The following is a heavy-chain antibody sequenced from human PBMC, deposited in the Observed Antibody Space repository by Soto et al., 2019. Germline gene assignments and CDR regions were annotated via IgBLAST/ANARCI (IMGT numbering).Heavy chain of an antibody. Sequence: SETLSLTCTVSGGSISSGGYYWSWIRQHPGKGLEWIGYIYYSGSTYYNPSLKSRVTISVDTSKNQFSLKLSSVTAADTAVYYCASFRSGYDPNPYLDYWGQGTLVTVSS. J-gene: IGHJ4*02. CDR2: IYYSGST. CDR1: GGSISSGGYY. CDR3: ASFRSGYDPNPYLDY. V-gene: IGHV4-31*02. D-gene: IGHD5-12*01.